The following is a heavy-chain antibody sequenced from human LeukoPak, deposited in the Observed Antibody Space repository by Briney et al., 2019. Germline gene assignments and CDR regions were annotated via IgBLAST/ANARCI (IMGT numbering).Heavy chain of an antibody. CDR1: GGSISSGGYS. CDR2: IYHSGST. J-gene: IGHJ6*04. V-gene: IGHV4-30-2*01. CDR3: AIAPVSIPGSANYGMDV. D-gene: IGHD3-10*01. Sequence: PSETLSLTCAVSGGSISSGGYSWSWIRQPPGKGLEWIGYIYHSGSTYYNPSLKSRVTISVDRSKNQFSLKLSSVTAADTAVYYCAIAPVSIPGSANYGMDVWGKGTTVTVSS.